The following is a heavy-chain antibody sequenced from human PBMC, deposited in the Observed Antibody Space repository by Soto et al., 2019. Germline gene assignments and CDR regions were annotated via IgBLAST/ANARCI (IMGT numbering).Heavy chain of an antibody. D-gene: IGHD2-21*01. V-gene: IGHV5-51*01. CDR3: ERLANIFDFDY. Sequence: GESLKISCKGSGYSFTNYWIGWVRQMPGKGLEWMGIIYPGDSDTRYSPSFPGQVTISADKSITTAYLQWSSLKASDTAMYYCERLANIFDFDYWGQGTPVTVSS. CDR2: IYPGDSDT. J-gene: IGHJ4*02. CDR1: GYSFTNYW.